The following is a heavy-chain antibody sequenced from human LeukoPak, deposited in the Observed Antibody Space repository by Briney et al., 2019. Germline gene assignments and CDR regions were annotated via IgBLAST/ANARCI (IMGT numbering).Heavy chain of an antibody. D-gene: IGHD5-12*01. CDR2: IYTSGST. Sequence: PSETLSLTCTVSGGSISSYYWSWFRQPPGKGLEWIGYIYTSGSTNYNPSLKSRVTISVDTSKNQFSLKLSSVTAADTAVYYCARGNMGYSGFLKYYYYYYMDVWGKGTTVTVSS. CDR1: GGSISSYY. V-gene: IGHV4-4*09. CDR3: ARGNMGYSGFLKYYYYYYMDV. J-gene: IGHJ6*03.